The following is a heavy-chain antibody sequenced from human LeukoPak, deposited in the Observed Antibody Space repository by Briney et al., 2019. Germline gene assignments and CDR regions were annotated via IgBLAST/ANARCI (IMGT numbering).Heavy chain of an antibody. J-gene: IGHJ5*02. CDR1: GFSLSSGGVG. D-gene: IGHD4-17*01. CDR2: IYWNDDK. CDR3: AHRGYGDYPSSKWFDP. Sequence: KESGPTLVKPTQTLTLTCTFSGFSLSSGGVGVGWIRQPPGKALQWLAVIYWNDDKRYSPSLKSRLTITKDTSKNQVVLTMTNMDPVDTATYYCAHRGYGDYPSSKWFDPWGQGTLVTVSS. V-gene: IGHV2-5*01.